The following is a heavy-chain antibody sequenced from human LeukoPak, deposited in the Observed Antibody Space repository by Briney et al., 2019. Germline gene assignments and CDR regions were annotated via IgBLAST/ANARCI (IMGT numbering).Heavy chain of an antibody. CDR1: GYTFTSCG. V-gene: IGHV1-18*01. CDR2: ISAYNGNT. CDR3: ARASTTGTLLDYYYGMDV. Sequence: GASVKVSCKASGYTFTSCGISWVRQAPGQGLEWMGWISAYNGNTNYAQKLQGRVTMTTDTSTSTAYMELRSLRSDDTAVYYCARASTTGTLLDYYYGMDVWGQGTTVTVSS. D-gene: IGHD1-1*01. J-gene: IGHJ6*02.